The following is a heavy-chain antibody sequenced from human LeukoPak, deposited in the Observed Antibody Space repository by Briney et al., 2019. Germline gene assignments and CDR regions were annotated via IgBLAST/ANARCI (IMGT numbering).Heavy chain of an antibody. J-gene: IGHJ4*02. D-gene: IGHD2-8*01. CDR1: GFTFSNYA. CDR2: ITTSGDST. Sequence: GGSLRLSCAASGFTFSNYAMSWVRQAPGKGLEWVSGITTSGDSTHYADSVKGRFTISRDDSKNTLYLQMNSLRAEDTAIYYCARYAAAAYWGQGTLVTVSS. CDR3: ARYAAAAY. V-gene: IGHV3-23*01.